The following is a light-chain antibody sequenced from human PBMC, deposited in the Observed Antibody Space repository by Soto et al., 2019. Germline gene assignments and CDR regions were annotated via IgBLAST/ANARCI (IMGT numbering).Light chain of an antibody. CDR2: GTS. CDR3: QQYHDWPIT. V-gene: IGKV3-15*01. Sequence: EIVVTQSPATLSVTPGERATLPCMASQSVSTNLAWYQQIPGQAPRLLIYGTSTRAAGIPARFSGRGSGTEFTFTISSLQSEDFAVYHCQQYHDWPITFGQGTRLEIK. J-gene: IGKJ5*01. CDR1: QSVSTN.